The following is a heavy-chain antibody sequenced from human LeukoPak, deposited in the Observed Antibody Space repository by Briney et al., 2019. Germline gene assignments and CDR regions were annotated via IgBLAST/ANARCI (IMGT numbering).Heavy chain of an antibody. CDR2: IWYDGSNK. Sequence: GRSLRLSCAASGLPFSSYGMHWVRQAPARGLEWVAIIWYDGSNKYYADSVKGRFTISRDNSKNTLYLQMNSLRAEDTAVYYCAKDFSYYDSSGSGPDYWGQGTLVTVSS. V-gene: IGHV3-33*06. CDR1: GLPFSSYG. J-gene: IGHJ4*02. D-gene: IGHD3-22*01. CDR3: AKDFSYYDSSGSGPDY.